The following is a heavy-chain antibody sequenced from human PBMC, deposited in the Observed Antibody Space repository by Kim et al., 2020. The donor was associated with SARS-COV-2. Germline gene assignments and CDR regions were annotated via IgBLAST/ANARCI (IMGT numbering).Heavy chain of an antibody. V-gene: IGHV4-59*08. J-gene: IGHJ4*02. D-gene: IGHD2-2*01. CDR1: GGPINNFY. CDR2: FFFGGST. Sequence: SETLSLTCTVSGGPINNFYWNWLRQPPGKGLEWIGYFFFGGSTDYNPSLKSRATISVDMSKNQFSLVMNSVTAADTAVYYCERQVEGFDIWGQGTLVTVSS. CDR3: ERQVEGFDI.